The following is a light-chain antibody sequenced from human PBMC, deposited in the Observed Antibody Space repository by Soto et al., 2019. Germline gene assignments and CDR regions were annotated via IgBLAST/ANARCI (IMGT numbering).Light chain of an antibody. CDR2: KAS. Sequence: DLQMTQSPSTLSASVGDRVTITCRASQSVNSWLAWYQQRPGQAPKLLIYKASILENGVPSRFSGTGSGTEFPLTISGLQPDDFASYYCQQYNNYSGTFGQGTKVDIK. J-gene: IGKJ1*01. CDR1: QSVNSW. CDR3: QQYNNYSGT. V-gene: IGKV1-5*03.